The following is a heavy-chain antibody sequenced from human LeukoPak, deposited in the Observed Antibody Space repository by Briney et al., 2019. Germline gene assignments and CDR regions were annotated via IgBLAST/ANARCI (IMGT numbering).Heavy chain of an antibody. J-gene: IGHJ6*02. CDR3: TTRDYYQGMDV. V-gene: IGHV3-15*04. CDR1: GLTVTNAW. Sequence: GGSLRLSCAASGLTVTNAWMNWVRQAPGKGLEWVGRIASKTDGGTTDYAAPVKGRFTISRDDSKNTLYLQMNSLKTEDTAVYSCTTRDYYQGMDVWGQGTTVTVSS. CDR2: IASKTDGGTT.